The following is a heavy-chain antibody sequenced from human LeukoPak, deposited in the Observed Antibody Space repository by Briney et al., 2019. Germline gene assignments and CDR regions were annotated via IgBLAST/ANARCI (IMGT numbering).Heavy chain of an antibody. CDR2: INHSGSP. Sequence: SETLSLTRAVYVESFCGYYWSWIRDPPGKGLEWMGEINHSGSPNYNPALKSRVTISVATSKNQSSLRLRSVAAADTAVYYCASGPVGRVVARRGGYYFDYGGQGTLVTVSS. CDR1: VESFCGYY. D-gene: IGHD2-2*01. J-gene: IGHJ4*02. V-gene: IGHV4-34*01. CDR3: ASGPVGRVVARRGGYYFDY.